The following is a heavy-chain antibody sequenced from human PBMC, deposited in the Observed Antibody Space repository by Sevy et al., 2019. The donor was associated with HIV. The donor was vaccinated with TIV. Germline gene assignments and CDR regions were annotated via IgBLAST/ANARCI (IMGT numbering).Heavy chain of an antibody. D-gene: IGHD3-22*01. J-gene: IGHJ4*02. CDR2: ISGSGVST. V-gene: IGHV3-23*01. CDR3: AKDSYFDNTLFDY. CDR1: GFTLNNYA. Sequence: GGSLRLSCAASGFTLNNYAMNWVRQAPGKGLEWVSGISGSGVSTYYAHSVKGRFTISRDNSKNPLYLQMNSLRAEDTAVYYCAKDSYFDNTLFDYWGQGTLVTVSS.